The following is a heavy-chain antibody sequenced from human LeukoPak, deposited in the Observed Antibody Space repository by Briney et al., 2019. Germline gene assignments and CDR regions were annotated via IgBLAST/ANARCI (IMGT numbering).Heavy chain of an antibody. Sequence: SETLSLTCTVSGGSISNYYWNWIRQPPGKGLEWIGYIYYSGSTNYNPSLKSRVTISVDTSKNQFSLKLSSVTAADTAVYYCASPQVWGQGTLVTVSS. V-gene: IGHV4-59*08. CDR1: GGSISNYY. CDR2: IYYSGST. J-gene: IGHJ4*02. CDR3: ASPQV.